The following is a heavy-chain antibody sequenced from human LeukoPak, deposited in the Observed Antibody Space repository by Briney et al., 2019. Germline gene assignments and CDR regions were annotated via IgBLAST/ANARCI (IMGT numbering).Heavy chain of an antibody. Sequence: PSETLSLTCTVSGGSISSSSYYWGWIRQPPGKGLEWIGSIYYSGSTYYNPSLKSRLTISVDTSKTQFSLKLTSVTAADTAVYYCARLAYGSGTYYSDYWGQGTLVTVSS. CDR1: GGSISSSSYY. V-gene: IGHV4-39*01. J-gene: IGHJ4*02. CDR2: IYYSGST. CDR3: ARLAYGSGTYYSDY. D-gene: IGHD3-10*01.